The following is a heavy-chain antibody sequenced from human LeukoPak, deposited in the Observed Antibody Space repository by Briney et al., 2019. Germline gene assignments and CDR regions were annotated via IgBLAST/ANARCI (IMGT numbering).Heavy chain of an antibody. CDR3: AKSTTVTQRGYFDY. D-gene: IGHD4-17*01. J-gene: IGHJ4*02. Sequence: GGSLRLSCAASGFTFSSYGMHWVRQAPAKGLEWVAIISHDGSNKYYADSVKGRFTISRDNSKNTLYLQTNSLRAEDTAVYYCAKSTTVTQRGYFDYWGQGTLVTVSS. CDR1: GFTFSSYG. CDR2: ISHDGSNK. V-gene: IGHV3-30*18.